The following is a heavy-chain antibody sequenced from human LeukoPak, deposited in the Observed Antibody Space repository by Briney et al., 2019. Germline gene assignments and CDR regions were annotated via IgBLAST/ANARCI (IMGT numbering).Heavy chain of an antibody. CDR1: GFTFSTFP. CDR2: TSYSVDST. J-gene: IGHJ6*03. CDR3: AKGADYYYMDV. V-gene: IGHV3-23*01. Sequence: GGSLRLSCASSGFTFSTFPMSWVRQAPGKGLEWVSSTSYSVDSTYYADSVKGRFTISRDNSKNTLYLQMNSLSAEDTAVYYCAKGADYYYMDVWGKGTTVTVSS.